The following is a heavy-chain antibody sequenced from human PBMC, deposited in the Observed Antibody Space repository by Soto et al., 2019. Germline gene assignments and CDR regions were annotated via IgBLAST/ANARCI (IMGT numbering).Heavy chain of an antibody. CDR3: ARGSAYSDYDLEY. Sequence: EVQLLESGGGLVQPGGSLRLSCAASGFTFADYALSWVRQAPGKGLEWVSTMSGRGETRYYADSVKGRFTVSRDNSTNTLYLHMNSLRAEDTAVYYCARGSAYSDYDLEYWGQGTLVTVSS. CDR2: MSGRGETR. D-gene: IGHD4-17*01. CDR1: GFTFADYA. V-gene: IGHV3-23*01. J-gene: IGHJ4*02.